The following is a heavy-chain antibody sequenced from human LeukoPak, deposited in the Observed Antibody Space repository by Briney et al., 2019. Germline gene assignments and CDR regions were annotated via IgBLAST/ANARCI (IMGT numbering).Heavy chain of an antibody. V-gene: IGHV4-39*07. Sequence: PSETLSLTCTVSGGSISSSSYYWGWIRQPSGKGLEWIGEINHSGSTNYNPSLKSRVTISVDASKNQFSLKLSSVTAADTAVYYCARGLNYVVYWGQGTLVTVSS. CDR1: GGSISSSSYY. CDR3: ARGLNYVVY. CDR2: INHSGST. J-gene: IGHJ4*02. D-gene: IGHD3-10*02.